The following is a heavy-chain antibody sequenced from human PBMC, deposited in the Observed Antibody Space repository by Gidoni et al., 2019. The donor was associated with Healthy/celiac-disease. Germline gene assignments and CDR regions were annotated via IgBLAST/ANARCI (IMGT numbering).Heavy chain of an antibody. D-gene: IGHD3-10*01. CDR2: INHSGST. J-gene: IGHJ5*02. Sequence: QVQLQQWGAGLLKPSETLSLTCAVYGGSFSGYYWSWIRQPPGKGLEWIGEINHSGSTNYNPSLKSRVTISVDTSKNQFSLKLSSVTAADTAVYYCARGPIWFGRFGWFDPWGQGTLVTVSS. CDR1: GGSFSGYY. V-gene: IGHV4-34*01. CDR3: ARGPIWFGRFGWFDP.